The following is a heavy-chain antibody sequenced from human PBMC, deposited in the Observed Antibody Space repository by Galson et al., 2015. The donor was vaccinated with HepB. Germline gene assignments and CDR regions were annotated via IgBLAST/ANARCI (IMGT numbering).Heavy chain of an antibody. CDR3: AHESGYYSRDAFDI. CDR2: IYWDDDK. CDR1: GFSLSTSGVG. J-gene: IGHJ3*02. D-gene: IGHD3-22*01. Sequence: PSLVKPTQTLTLTCTFSGFSLSTSGVGVGWIRQPPGKALEWLALIYWDDDKRYSPSLKSRLTITKDTSKNQVVLTMTNMDPVDTATYYCAHESGYYSRDAFDIWGQGTMVTVSS. V-gene: IGHV2-5*02.